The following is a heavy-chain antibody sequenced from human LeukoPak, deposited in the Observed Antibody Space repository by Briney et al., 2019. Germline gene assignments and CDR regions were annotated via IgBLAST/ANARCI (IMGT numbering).Heavy chain of an antibody. V-gene: IGHV3-23*01. CDR3: AKERDIVVVVAATLDY. CDR2: ISGSGGST. D-gene: IGHD2-15*01. J-gene: IGHJ4*02. Sequence: GGSLRLSCAASGFTFSSYAMSWVRQAPGKGLEWVSAISGSGGSTYYADSVKGRFTISRDNSKNTLYLQMNSLRAEDTAVYYCAKERDIVVVVAATLDYWGQGTLVTVSS. CDR1: GFTFSSYA.